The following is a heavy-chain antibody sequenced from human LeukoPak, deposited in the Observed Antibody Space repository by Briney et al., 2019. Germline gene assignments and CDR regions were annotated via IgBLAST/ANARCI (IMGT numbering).Heavy chain of an antibody. CDR2: ISDSGTST. Sequence: PGGSLRLSCAASGFTFSNYAMTWVRQAPGKGLQGVSSISDSGTSTDYADSVKGRFTIARDNSKNTVYLQMNSLRAGDTAVYYCAKGPRYCSSTSCYRGDYWGQGTLVTVSS. D-gene: IGHD2-2*01. J-gene: IGHJ4*02. CDR3: AKGPRYCSSTSCYRGDY. V-gene: IGHV3-23*01. CDR1: GFTFSNYA.